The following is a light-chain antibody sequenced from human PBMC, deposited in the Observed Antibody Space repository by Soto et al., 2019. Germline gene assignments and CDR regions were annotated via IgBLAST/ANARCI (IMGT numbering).Light chain of an antibody. Sequence: QSALTQPPSASGSPGQSVTISCTGTSSDVGGYNYVSWYQQHPGKAPKRMIYEVSKRPSGVPDRFSGSTSGNTASLTVSGLQAEDEADYYCSSYAGSNNWNFGTGTKVTVL. J-gene: IGLJ1*01. V-gene: IGLV2-8*01. CDR2: EVS. CDR3: SSYAGSNNWN. CDR1: SSDVGGYNY.